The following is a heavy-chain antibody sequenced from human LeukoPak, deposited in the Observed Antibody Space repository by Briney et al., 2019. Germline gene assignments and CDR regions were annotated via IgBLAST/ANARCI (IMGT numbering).Heavy chain of an antibody. CDR2: ISDTGGST. J-gene: IGHJ6*03. CDR1: GFTFSSYG. Sequence: PGGSLRLSCAASGFTFSSYGMSWVRQAPGKGLEWVSSISDTGGSTYYADSVKGRFTISRDNAKNSLYLQMNSLRAEDTAVYYCARLVPPGYYYYYMDVWGKGTTVTVSS. CDR3: ARLVPPGYYYYYMDV. V-gene: IGHV3-23*01.